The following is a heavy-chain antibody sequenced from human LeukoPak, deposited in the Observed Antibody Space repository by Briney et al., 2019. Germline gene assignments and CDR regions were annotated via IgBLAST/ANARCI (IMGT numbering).Heavy chain of an antibody. V-gene: IGHV4-34*01. CDR1: GGSFSGYY. Sequence: SETLSLTCAVYGGSFSGYYWSWIRQPPGKGLEWIGEINHSGSTNYNPSLKSRVTISVDTSKNQFSLKLSSVTAADTAVYYCARLLWFGEPQDYWGQGTLVTVSS. CDR2: INHSGST. D-gene: IGHD3-10*01. J-gene: IGHJ4*02. CDR3: ARLLWFGEPQDY.